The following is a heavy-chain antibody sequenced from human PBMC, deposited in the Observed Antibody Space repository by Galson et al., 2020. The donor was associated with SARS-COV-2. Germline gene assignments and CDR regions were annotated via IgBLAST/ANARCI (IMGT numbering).Heavy chain of an antibody. Sequence: SETLSLTCTVSGGSISSSSYYWGWIRQPPGKGLEWIGSIYYSGSTYYNPSLKSRVTISVDTSKNQFSLKLSSVTAADTAVYYCARRTDLEEEYYYFDYWGQGTLVTVSS. CDR3: ARRTDLEEEYYYFDY. CDR1: GGSISSSSYY. D-gene: IGHD1-1*01. CDR2: IYYSGST. J-gene: IGHJ4*02. V-gene: IGHV4-39*01.